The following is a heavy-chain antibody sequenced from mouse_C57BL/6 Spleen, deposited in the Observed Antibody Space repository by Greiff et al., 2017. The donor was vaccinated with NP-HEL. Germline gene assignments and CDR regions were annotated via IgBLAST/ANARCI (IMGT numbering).Heavy chain of an antibody. Sequence: VQLQQSGAELVMPGASVKLSCKASGYTFTSYWMHWVKQRPGQGLEWIGEIDPSDSYTNYNQKFKDKSTLTVDKYSSTAYMQLSSLTSEDSAVYDCARKAGTVVAHWYFDVWGTGTTVTVSS. CDR1: GYTFTSYW. CDR3: ARKAGTVVAHWYFDV. J-gene: IGHJ1*03. D-gene: IGHD1-1*01. CDR2: IDPSDSYT. V-gene: IGHV1-69*01.